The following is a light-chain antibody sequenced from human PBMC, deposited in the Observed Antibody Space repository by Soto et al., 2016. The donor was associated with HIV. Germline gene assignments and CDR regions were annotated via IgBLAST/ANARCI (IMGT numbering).Light chain of an antibody. CDR3: QQYNSYPWT. J-gene: IGKJ1*01. V-gene: IGKV1-5*03. CDR2: KAS. Sequence: DIRMTQSPSTLSASLGDRVTITCRASQSINKWLAWYQQKPGKAPNLLIYKASTSRSGVPSTFSGSGSGTEFTLIISSLQPDDFATYYCQQYNSYPWTFGQGTKVEIK. CDR1: QSINKW.